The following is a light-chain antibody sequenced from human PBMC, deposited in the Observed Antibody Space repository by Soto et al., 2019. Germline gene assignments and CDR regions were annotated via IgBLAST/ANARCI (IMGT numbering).Light chain of an antibody. CDR3: QTWGAGFSVV. J-gene: IGLJ2*01. Sequence: QPVLTQSPSASASLGASVKLTCTLSSGHSSYAIAWHQQQPEKGPRYLMKVNTDGSHNKGDGIPDRFSGSSSGAERYLTISSLQSEDEADYYCQTWGAGFSVVFGGGTQLTV. V-gene: IGLV4-69*01. CDR2: VNTDGSH. CDR1: SGHSSYA.